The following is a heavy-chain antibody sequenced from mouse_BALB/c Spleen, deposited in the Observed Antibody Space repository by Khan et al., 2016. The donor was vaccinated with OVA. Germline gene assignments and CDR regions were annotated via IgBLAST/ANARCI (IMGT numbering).Heavy chain of an antibody. V-gene: IGHV1-4*01. CDR2: INPSSGYT. Sequence: QVRLQQSGAELARPGASVKMSCKASGYTFTSYTIHWIKQRPGQGLEWIGYINPSSGYTNYNQKFKDKATLTADKSSTTAYMQLSSLTSDDSAVYYCARDGAYYRNDGWFAYWGHGTLVTVSA. J-gene: IGHJ3*01. CDR1: GYTFTSYT. D-gene: IGHD2-14*01. CDR3: ARDGAYYRNDGWFAY.